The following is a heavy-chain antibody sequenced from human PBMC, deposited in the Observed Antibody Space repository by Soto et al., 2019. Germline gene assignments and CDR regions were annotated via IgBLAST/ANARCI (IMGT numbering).Heavy chain of an antibody. V-gene: IGHV3-30-3*01. CDR3: ARGGFLEWLLYNAFDI. CDR2: ISYDGSNK. J-gene: IGHJ3*02. CDR1: GFTFSSYA. Sequence: QVQLVESGGGVVQPRRSLRLSCAASGFTFSSYAMHWFRQAPGKGLEWVAVISYDGSNKYYADSVKGRFTISRDNSKNTLYLQMNSLRAEDTAVYYCARGGFLEWLLYNAFDIWGQGTMVTVSS. D-gene: IGHD3-3*01.